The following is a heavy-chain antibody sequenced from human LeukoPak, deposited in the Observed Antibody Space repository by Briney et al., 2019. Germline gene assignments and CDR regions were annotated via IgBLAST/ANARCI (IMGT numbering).Heavy chain of an antibody. D-gene: IGHD3-22*01. J-gene: IGHJ6*02. V-gene: IGHV5-51*01. CDR1: GHSFSNYW. CDR2: IYPPDSDT. Sequence: GESLKISCKGSGHSFSNYWIAWVRQMPGRGLEWLGIIYPPDSDTRYSPSFQGQVTISADKSISTAYLQWSSLKASDTAMYYCARGYDSSVYYYYGMDVWGQGTTVTVSS. CDR3: ARGYDSSVYYYYGMDV.